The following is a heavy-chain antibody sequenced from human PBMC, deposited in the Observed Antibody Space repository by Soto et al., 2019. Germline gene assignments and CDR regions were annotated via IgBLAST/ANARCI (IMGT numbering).Heavy chain of an antibody. CDR1: GFSLSTSGVG. J-gene: IGHJ6*02. Sequence: QITLKESGPTLVKPTQTLTLTCTFSGFSLSTSGVGVGWIRQPPGKALEWLALIYWDNDKRYSPSLKSSLTITKDASKNQVVLTVTNVDPVDTATYYCAHSRCGGDCLQSYSSHYYYGMDVWGQGTTVTVSS. V-gene: IGHV2-5*02. CDR3: AHSRCGGDCLQSYSSHYYYGMDV. CDR2: IYWDNDK. D-gene: IGHD2-21*02.